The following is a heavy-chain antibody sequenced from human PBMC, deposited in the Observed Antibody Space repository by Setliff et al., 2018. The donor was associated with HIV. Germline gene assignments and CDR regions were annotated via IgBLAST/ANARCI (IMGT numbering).Heavy chain of an antibody. D-gene: IGHD2-2*01. CDR2: IYYTGST. CDR3: ARVAPKGHQLLFSSV. CDR1: GDSITSYY. V-gene: IGHV4-59*12. Sequence: PSETLSLTCTVSGDSITSYYWSWIRQPPGKGLEWIGYIYYTGSTKYNPSLKSRLTMSVDSSGNQFSLTLTSVTAADTAVYYCARVAPKGHQLLFSSVWGQGTTVTVSS. J-gene: IGHJ6*02.